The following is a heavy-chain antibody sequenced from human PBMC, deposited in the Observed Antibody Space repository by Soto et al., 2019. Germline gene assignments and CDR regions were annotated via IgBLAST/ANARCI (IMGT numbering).Heavy chain of an antibody. Sequence: QVQLQESGPGLVKPSETLSLTCTVSGGSISSYYWSWIRKPPGQGLEWIGYIYYSGSTNYNPYLKRQVPISVDTSKNQFYLNLSPVTAAHTAVYYCARHVVCGSNKYYYYRMDVWGQGTPVTVSS. J-gene: IGHJ6*02. V-gene: IGHV4-59*08. CDR1: GGSISSYY. CDR3: ARHVVCGSNKYYYYRMDV. CDR2: IYYSGST. D-gene: IGHD2-15*01.